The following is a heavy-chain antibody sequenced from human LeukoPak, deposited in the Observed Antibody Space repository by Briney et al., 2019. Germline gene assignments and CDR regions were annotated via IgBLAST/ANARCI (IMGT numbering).Heavy chain of an antibody. V-gene: IGHV3-7*01. CDR1: GFTFSSYA. Sequence: GGSLRLSCAASGFTFSSYAMSWVRQAPGKGLEWVANIKQDGSEKYYVDSVKGRFTISRDNAKNSLYLQMNSLRAEDTAVYYCARGWGAVAGIFDYWGQGTLVTVSS. CDR2: IKQDGSEK. D-gene: IGHD6-19*01. J-gene: IGHJ4*02. CDR3: ARGWGAVAGIFDY.